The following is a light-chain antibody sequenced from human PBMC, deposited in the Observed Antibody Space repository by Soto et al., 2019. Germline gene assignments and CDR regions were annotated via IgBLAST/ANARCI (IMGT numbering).Light chain of an antibody. V-gene: IGKV3-20*01. J-gene: IGKJ4*01. CDR2: GAS. CDR3: QQYIRWPLT. CDR1: ERVASNY. Sequence: EFVLTQSTGTLSLSAGERATLFCRSSERVASNYLAWYQQKPGQAPRIILFGASGRATGIPARFSGSGSGTEFTLTISSLQSEDFAVYYCQQYIRWPLTFGGGTKVDIK.